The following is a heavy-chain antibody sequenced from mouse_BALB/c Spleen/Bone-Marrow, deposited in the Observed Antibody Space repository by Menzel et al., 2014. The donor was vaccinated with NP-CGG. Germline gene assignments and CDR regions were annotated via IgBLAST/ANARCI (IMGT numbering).Heavy chain of an antibody. CDR1: GYTFTSYW. J-gene: IGHJ3*01. D-gene: IGHD2-10*02. V-gene: IGHV1-7*01. CDR2: INPSTGYT. CDR3: ASGLEGFAY. Sequence: VHLVESGAELAKPGASVKMSCKASGYTFTSYWMHWVKQRPGQGLEWIGYINPSTGYTVYNQKFKDKATLTADKSSSTAYMQLSSLTSEDSAVYYCASGLEGFAYWGQGTLVTVSA.